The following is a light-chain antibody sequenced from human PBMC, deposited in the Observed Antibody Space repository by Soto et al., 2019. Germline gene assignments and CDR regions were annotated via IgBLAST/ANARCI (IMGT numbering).Light chain of an antibody. J-gene: IGKJ1*01. CDR2: KTS. CDR3: QQYHTYGT. V-gene: IGKV1-5*03. Sequence: IHMTHSPSTLSASVEGRVTITCRASQSISNWLAWYQQKPGKVPKLLIYKTSSLESGVPSRFSGSGSGTEFTLTISSLQPDDFATYYCQQYHTYGTFGQGTKV. CDR1: QSISNW.